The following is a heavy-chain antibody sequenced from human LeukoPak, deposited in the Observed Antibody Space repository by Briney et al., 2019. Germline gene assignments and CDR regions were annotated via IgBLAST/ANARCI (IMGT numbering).Heavy chain of an antibody. J-gene: IGHJ6*03. CDR3: ARDFMGWGKTSRETAMVTLHYMDV. Sequence: ASVKVSCKASGGTYSSYAISWVRQAPGQGLEWMGGIIPIFGTANYAQKFQGRVTITADKSTSTAYMELSSLRSEDTAVYYCARDFMGWGKTSRETAMVTLHYMDVWGKGTTVTVSS. CDR2: IIPIFGTA. V-gene: IGHV1-69*06. D-gene: IGHD5-18*01. CDR1: GGTYSSYA.